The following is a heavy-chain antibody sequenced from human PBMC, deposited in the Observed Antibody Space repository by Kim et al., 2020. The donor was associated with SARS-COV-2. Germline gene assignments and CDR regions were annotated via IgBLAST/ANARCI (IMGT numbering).Heavy chain of an antibody. Sequence: GGSLRLSCAASGFTFSSYSMNWVRQAPGKGLEWVSSISSSSSYIYYADSVKGRFTISRDNAKNSLYLQMNSLRAEDTAVYYCARVDHGSGSYAYYYYGMDVWGQGTTVTVSS. CDR3: ARVDHGSGSYAYYYYGMDV. CDR2: ISSSSSYI. D-gene: IGHD3-10*01. V-gene: IGHV3-21*01. J-gene: IGHJ6*02. CDR1: GFTFSSYS.